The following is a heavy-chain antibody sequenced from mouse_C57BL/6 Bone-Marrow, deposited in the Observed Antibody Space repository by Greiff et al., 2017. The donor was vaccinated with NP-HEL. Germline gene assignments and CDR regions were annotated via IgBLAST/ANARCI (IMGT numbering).Heavy chain of an antibody. J-gene: IGHJ3*01. Sequence: QVQLQQSGAELARPGASVKLSCKASGYTFTSYGISWVKQRTGQGLEWIGEIYPRSGNTYYIEKFKGKATLTADKSSSTAYMELRSLTSEDSAVYFCARNYGSSYLLGYWGQGTLVTVSA. CDR3: ARNYGSSYLLGY. CDR1: GYTFTSYG. D-gene: IGHD1-1*01. V-gene: IGHV1-81*01. CDR2: IYPRSGNT.